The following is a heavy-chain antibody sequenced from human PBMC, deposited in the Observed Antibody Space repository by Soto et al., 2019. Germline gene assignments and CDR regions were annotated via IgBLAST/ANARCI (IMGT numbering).Heavy chain of an antibody. CDR2: INHSGST. D-gene: IGHD3-22*01. V-gene: IGHV4-34*01. CDR3: ARGAANYDSSGYPWFDP. Sequence: QVQLQQWGAGLLKPSETLSLTCAVYGGSFSGYYWSWIRQPPGKGLEWIGEINHSGSTNYNPSLKSRVTISVDTSKNQFSLKLSSVTAADTAVYYCARGAANYDSSGYPWFDPWGQGTLVTVSS. CDR1: GGSFSGYY. J-gene: IGHJ5*02.